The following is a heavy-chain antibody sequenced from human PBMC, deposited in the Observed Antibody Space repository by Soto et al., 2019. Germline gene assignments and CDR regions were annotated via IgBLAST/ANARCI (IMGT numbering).Heavy chain of an antibody. J-gene: IGHJ6*02. CDR2: VVPFLRVT. D-gene: IGHD3-10*01. V-gene: IGHV1-69*02. Sequence: QVQMVQSGAEVKKPGSSVNISCKASGGTFYRHTITWVRQAPGQGLEWMGRVVPFLRVTTYAQKFRDRLTIVAVKATDTAYSELGSLTSEDSAIYYCTRESPPNYYYGMDVWGQGTTVTVS. CDR3: TRESPPNYYYGMDV. CDR1: GGTFYRHT.